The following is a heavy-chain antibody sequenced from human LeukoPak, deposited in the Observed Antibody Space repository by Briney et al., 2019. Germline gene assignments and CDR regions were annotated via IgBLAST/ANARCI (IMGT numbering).Heavy chain of an antibody. D-gene: IGHD6-19*01. Sequence: GGSLRLSCAAFSGFAMSWVRQAPGKGLEWVSAINGRGDNTYYPDSVKGRFTISRDNSNNTLYLQMNSLRAKDTAVYYCAKGHRSSSSFFDSWGQGILVTVSS. CDR3: AKGHRSSSSFFDS. V-gene: IGHV3-23*01. J-gene: IGHJ4*02. CDR2: INGRGDNT. CDR1: SGFA.